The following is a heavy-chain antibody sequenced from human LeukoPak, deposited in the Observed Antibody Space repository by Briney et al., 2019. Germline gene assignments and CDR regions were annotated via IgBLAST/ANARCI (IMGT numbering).Heavy chain of an antibody. CDR1: GYSVTSYW. D-gene: IGHD5-18*01. CDR2: IYPGDSDT. J-gene: IGHJ4*02. Sequence: GESLKISCKGSGYSVTSYWIGWVRQMPGKGLEWMGIIYPGDSDTRYSPSFQGQVTISADKSISTAYLQWSSLKASDTAMYYCARVLAGYSYDYDFDYWGQGTLLTVSS. CDR3: ARVLAGYSYDYDFDY. V-gene: IGHV5-51*01.